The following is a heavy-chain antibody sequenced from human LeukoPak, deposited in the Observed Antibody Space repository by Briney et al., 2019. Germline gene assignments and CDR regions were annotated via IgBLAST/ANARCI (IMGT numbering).Heavy chain of an antibody. Sequence: GASVKVSCKASGGTFSSYAISWVRQAPGQGLEWMGGIIPIFGTANYAQKFQGRVTITADESTSTAYMELSSLRSEDTAVYYCAREESSGWRPYNWFDPWGQGTLVTVSS. V-gene: IGHV1-69*13. J-gene: IGHJ5*02. CDR2: IIPIFGTA. CDR1: GGTFSSYA. CDR3: AREESSGWRPYNWFDP. D-gene: IGHD6-19*01.